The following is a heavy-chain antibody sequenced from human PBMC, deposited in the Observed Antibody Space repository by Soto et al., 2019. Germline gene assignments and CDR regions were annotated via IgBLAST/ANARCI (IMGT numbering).Heavy chain of an antibody. V-gene: IGHV1-8*01. Sequence: QVQLVQSGAEVKKPGASVKVSCKASGYTVTGYDIHWERQATGQGLEWMGWMNPNTGYTANAQKFQGRVTMTRNIYISTVYMELSSLSSEDTAVYYCARTSLQSAFDIWGQGTMVTVSS. CDR2: MNPNTGYT. CDR3: ARTSLQSAFDI. J-gene: IGHJ3*02. D-gene: IGHD4-4*01. CDR1: GYTVTGYD.